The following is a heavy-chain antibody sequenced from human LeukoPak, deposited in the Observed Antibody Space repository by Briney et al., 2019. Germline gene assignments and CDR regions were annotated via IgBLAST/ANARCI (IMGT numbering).Heavy chain of an antibody. J-gene: IGHJ4*02. D-gene: IGHD3-22*01. CDR3: AREMIVENYFDY. V-gene: IGHV1-46*01. CDR2: INPSGGIT. CDR1: EYTFTSYY. Sequence: ASVNVSDTPAEYTFTSYYMHWVRQSPRQGVGWMGIINPSGGITSYPQNFHGRVTMTRDTSTSPVYMELSSLRSEDTAVYYCAREMIVENYFDYWGQGTLVTVSS.